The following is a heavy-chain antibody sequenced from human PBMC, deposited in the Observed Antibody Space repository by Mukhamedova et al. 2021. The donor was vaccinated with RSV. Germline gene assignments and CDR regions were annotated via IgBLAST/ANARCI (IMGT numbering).Heavy chain of an antibody. J-gene: IGHJ4*02. Sequence: TFSSYAMHWVRQAPGKGLEWVAVISYDGSNKYYADSVKGRFTISRDNSKNTLYLQMNSLRAEDTAVYYCARGQQQLADEFDYWGQ. V-gene: IGHV3-30*04. CDR2: ISYDGSNK. CDR1: TFSSYA. D-gene: IGHD6-13*01. CDR3: ARGQQQLADEFDY.